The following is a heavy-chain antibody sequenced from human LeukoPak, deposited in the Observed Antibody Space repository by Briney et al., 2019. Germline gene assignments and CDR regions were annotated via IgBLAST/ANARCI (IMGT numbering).Heavy chain of an antibody. D-gene: IGHD5-12*01. V-gene: IGHV4-59*01. CDR2: IYYSGST. J-gene: IGHJ4*02. CDR3: ARGVATVDY. Sequence: SETLSLTCTVSGGSISSYYWSWIRQPPGKGLEWIGYIYYSGSTNYSPSLKSRVTISVDTSKNQFSLKLSSVTAADTAVYYCARGVATVDYWGQGTLVTVSS. CDR1: GGSISSYY.